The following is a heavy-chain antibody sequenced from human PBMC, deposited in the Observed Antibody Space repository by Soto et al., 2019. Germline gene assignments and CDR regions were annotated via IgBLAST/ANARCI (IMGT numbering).Heavy chain of an antibody. CDR1: GYRLTSYG. CDR3: AREYCSSASCDGPDF. Sequence: QVQLVQSGAEVRMPGASVKVSCKASGYRLTSYGISWVRQAPGQGLEWMGWISGHDGNTKYTQKVQGRVTVTTDTSTSTAYMDLRSLRSDDTAVYYCAREYCSSASCDGPDFWGQGTLVTVSS. J-gene: IGHJ4*02. CDR2: ISGHDGNT. D-gene: IGHD2-2*01. V-gene: IGHV1-18*01.